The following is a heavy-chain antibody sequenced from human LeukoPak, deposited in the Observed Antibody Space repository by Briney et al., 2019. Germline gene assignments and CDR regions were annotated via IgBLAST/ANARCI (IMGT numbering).Heavy chain of an antibody. Sequence: GGSLRLSCAASGFTFSSYAMSWVRQAPGKGLEWVSAISGSGGSTYYADSVKGRFTISRDNSKNTLYLQMSSLRAEDTAVYYCAKDLEVVAVATSQDYWGQGTLVTVSS. CDR1: GFTFSSYA. D-gene: IGHD2-15*01. CDR2: ISGSGGST. CDR3: AKDLEVVAVATSQDY. V-gene: IGHV3-23*01. J-gene: IGHJ4*02.